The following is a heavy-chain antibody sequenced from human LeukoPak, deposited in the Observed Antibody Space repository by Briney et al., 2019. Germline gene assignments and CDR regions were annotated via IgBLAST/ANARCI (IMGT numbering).Heavy chain of an antibody. CDR2: ISSSGSTV. CDR1: GFTFSSYE. V-gene: IGHV3-48*03. Sequence: SGGSLRLSCAASGFTFSSYEMNWVRQAPGQGLEWVAYISSSGSTVYYADSVKGRFTISRDNAKNSLFLQMNSLRAEDTADYYCAREKFYDNSGYDYWGQGTLVIVSS. J-gene: IGHJ4*02. CDR3: AREKFYDNSGYDY. D-gene: IGHD3-22*01.